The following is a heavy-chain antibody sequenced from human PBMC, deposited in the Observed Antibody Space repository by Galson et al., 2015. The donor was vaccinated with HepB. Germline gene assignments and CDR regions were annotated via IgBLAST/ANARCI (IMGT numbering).Heavy chain of an antibody. CDR2: ISSSSSYI. CDR1: GFTFSSYS. V-gene: IGHV3-21*01. J-gene: IGHJ6*02. CDR3: ARDLLPRRRARAPPGATDYYGMDV. D-gene: IGHD1-26*01. Sequence: SLRLSCAASGFTFSSYSMNWVRQAPGKGLEWVSSISSSSSYIYYADSVKGRFTISRDNAKNSLYLQMNSLRAEDTAVYYCARDLLPRRRARAPPGATDYYGMDVWGQGTTVTVSS.